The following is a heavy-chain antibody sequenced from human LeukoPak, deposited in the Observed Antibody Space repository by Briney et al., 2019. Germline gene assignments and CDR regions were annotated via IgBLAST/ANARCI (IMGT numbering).Heavy chain of an antibody. CDR2: INHSGST. Sequence: PSETLSLTCAVYGGSFSGYYWSWIRQPPGKGLEWSGEINHSGSTNYNPSLKSRVPISVDTSKNQFSLKLSSVTAADTAVYYCASGERGWFDPWGQGTLVTVSS. CDR3: ASGERGWFDP. CDR1: GGSFSGYY. J-gene: IGHJ5*02. V-gene: IGHV4-34*01.